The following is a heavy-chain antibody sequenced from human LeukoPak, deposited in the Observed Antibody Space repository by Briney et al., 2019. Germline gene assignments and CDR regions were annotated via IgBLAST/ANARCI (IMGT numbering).Heavy chain of an antibody. CDR2: IKQDGSEK. Sequence: PGGSLRLSCAASGLTFSSYWMSWVRQAPGKGLEWVANIKQDGSEKYYVDSVKGRFTISRDNAKSSLYPQMDSLRVEDTAVYYCARGYSSDYWGQGTLVTVSS. D-gene: IGHD5-18*01. CDR1: GLTFSSYW. V-gene: IGHV3-7*01. CDR3: ARGYSSDY. J-gene: IGHJ4*02.